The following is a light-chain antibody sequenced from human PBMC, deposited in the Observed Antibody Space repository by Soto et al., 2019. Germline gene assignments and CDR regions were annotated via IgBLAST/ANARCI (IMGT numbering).Light chain of an antibody. CDR2: GAS. J-gene: IGKJ5*01. CDR3: QQYGSSPLT. Sequence: IVLTQSPGTLSLSPGERATLSCRATQIVSSSYLAWYQQKPGQAPRLLIYGASSRATGIPDRFSGSGSGTDFTLTISRLEPEDFAVYYCQQYGSSPLTFGQGTRLEIK. V-gene: IGKV3-20*01. CDR1: QIVSSSY.